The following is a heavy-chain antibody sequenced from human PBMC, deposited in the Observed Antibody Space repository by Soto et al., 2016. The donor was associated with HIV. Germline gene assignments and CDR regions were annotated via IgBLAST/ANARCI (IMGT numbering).Heavy chain of an antibody. D-gene: IGHD3-22*01. CDR3: ARGGSDSSNSSPLFDY. Sequence: QVQLVQSGAVVKKPGASVKVSCKASGFIFTTYYIHWVRQAPGQGLEWMGIINPSGSSTTYAQKFQGRVTMTRDTSTSTVYMDLRSLRSDDTAVYYCARGGSDSSNSSPLFDYWGQGTLVTVSS. CDR1: GFIFTTYY. J-gene: IGHJ4*02. CDR2: INPSGSST. V-gene: IGHV1-46*03.